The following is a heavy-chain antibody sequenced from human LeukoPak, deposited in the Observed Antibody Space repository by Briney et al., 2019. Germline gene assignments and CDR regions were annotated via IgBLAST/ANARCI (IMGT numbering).Heavy chain of an antibody. CDR2: INPNSGGT. D-gene: IGHD3-9*01. J-gene: IGHJ6*02. Sequence: ASVKVSCKASGYTFTGYYMHWVRQAPGQGLEWMGWINPNSGGTNYAQKFQGWVTMTRDTSISTAYMELSRLRSDDTAVYYCARSGLTGRGGYYYGMDVWGQGTTVTVSS. CDR1: GYTFTGYY. CDR3: ARSGLTGRGGYYYGMDV. V-gene: IGHV1-2*04.